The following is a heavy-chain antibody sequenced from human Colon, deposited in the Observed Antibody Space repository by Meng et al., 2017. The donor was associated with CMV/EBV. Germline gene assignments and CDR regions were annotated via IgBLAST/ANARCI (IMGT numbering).Heavy chain of an antibody. CDR2: ISGSSDST. CDR1: GFSFRSYS. V-gene: IGHV3-23*01. Sequence: GESLKISCAASGFSFRSYSMSWVRQAPGKGLEWVSGISGSSDSTYYTDSVKGRFTVSRDNSKNTLYLQMSSLRAEDTAIYYCAKEVDLYVYAVDVWGQGTTVTVSS. CDR3: AKEVDLYVYAVDV. J-gene: IGHJ6*02. D-gene: IGHD2/OR15-2a*01.